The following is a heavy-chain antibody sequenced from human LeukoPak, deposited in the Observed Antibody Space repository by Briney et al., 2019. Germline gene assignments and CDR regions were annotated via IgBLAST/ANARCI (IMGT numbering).Heavy chain of an antibody. J-gene: IGHJ3*02. V-gene: IGHV3-20*04. CDR3: ARPRGSWSAFDI. D-gene: IGHD6-19*01. Sequence: GGSLRLSCAASGFTFDDYGMSWVRQAPGKGLEWVSGINWNGGSTGYADSVKGRFTISRDNAKNSLYLQMNSLRAEDTAVYYCARPRGSWSAFDIWGQGTMVTVSS. CDR1: GFTFDDYG. CDR2: INWNGGST.